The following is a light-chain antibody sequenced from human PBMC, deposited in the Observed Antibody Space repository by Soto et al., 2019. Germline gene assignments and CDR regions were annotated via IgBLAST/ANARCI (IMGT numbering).Light chain of an antibody. CDR1: SSNIGANYD. CDR2: GNT. V-gene: IGLV1-40*01. J-gene: IGLJ2*01. CDR3: QSHDTKLDSVV. Sequence: QLVLTQPTSVSGAPGQTVTISCTGSSSNIGANYDVNWYQQLPGTAPKVLIYGNTNRPSGVPDRFSASKSGTSASLAITGLQAEDEADYYCQSHDTKLDSVVFRGGTKLTV.